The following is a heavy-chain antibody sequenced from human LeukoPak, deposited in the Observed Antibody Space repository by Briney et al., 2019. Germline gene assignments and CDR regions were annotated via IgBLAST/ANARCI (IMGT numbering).Heavy chain of an antibody. Sequence: ASVKVSCKASGYTFTGYYMHWVRQAPGQGLVWMGWINPNSGGTNYAQKFQGRVTMTRDTSISTAYMELSRLRSDDTAVYYCAREAHYYDSSGYLDYWGQGTLVTVSS. CDR2: INPNSGGT. CDR3: AREAHYYDSSGYLDY. V-gene: IGHV1-2*02. J-gene: IGHJ4*02. CDR1: GYTFTGYY. D-gene: IGHD3-22*01.